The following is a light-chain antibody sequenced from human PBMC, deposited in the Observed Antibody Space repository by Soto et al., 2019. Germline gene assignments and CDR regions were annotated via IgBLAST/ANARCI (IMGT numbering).Light chain of an antibody. Sequence: QSALTQPASVSGSPGQSITIACTGTSSDVCGYNYVSWYQQHPGKAPKLMIFDVSYRPSGVSNRFSGSKSGNTASLTISGLQAEDEADYYCSSYTSSRTLVFGTGTKVTVL. CDR1: SSDVCGYNY. CDR2: DVS. J-gene: IGLJ1*01. V-gene: IGLV2-14*01. CDR3: SSYTSSRTLV.